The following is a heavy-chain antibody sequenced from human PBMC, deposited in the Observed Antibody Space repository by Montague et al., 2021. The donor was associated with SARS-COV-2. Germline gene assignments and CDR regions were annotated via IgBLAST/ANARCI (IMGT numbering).Heavy chain of an antibody. J-gene: IGHJ6*03. V-gene: IGHV4-61*09. Sequence: SLSLTCSVSGASISSANYYWTWIRQPAGKGLEWIGHISTSGSSNYNPSLKSRVTIVLDTSKQQFSLELTSVTAADTAVYYCARERRGMGMAGRAYYYYYMDVWGKGTTVTVSS. CDR2: ISTSGSS. D-gene: IGHD6-19*01. CDR1: GASISSANYY. CDR3: ARERRGMGMAGRAYYYYYMDV.